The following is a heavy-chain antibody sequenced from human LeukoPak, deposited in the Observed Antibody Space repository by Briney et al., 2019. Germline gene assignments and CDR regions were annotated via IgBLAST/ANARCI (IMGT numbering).Heavy chain of an antibody. CDR3: ARDPDLYSGSHPGFDY. CDR1: GGSISSGSYY. V-gene: IGHV4-61*02. D-gene: IGHD1-26*01. CDR2: IYTSGST. J-gene: IGHJ4*02. Sequence: PAETLSLTCTVSGGSISSGSYYWSWIRQPAGKGLEWIGRIYTSGSTNYNSSLKRRVTISVDTSKNQFSLKLSSVTAADTAVYYCARDPDLYSGSHPGFDYWGQGTLVTVSS.